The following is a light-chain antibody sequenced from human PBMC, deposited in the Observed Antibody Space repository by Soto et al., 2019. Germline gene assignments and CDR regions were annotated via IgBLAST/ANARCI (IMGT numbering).Light chain of an antibody. CDR2: GAS. V-gene: IGKV3-20*01. J-gene: IGKJ4*01. Sequence: EIVLTQSPGTLSLSPGARATLSCRASQSVISNLAWYQQKPGQAPRLLIYGASSRATGIPDRFSGSGSGTDFTLTISRLEPEDFAVYHCQQYGSSHPLSFGGGTKVDIK. CDR1: QSVISN. CDR3: QQYGSSHPLS.